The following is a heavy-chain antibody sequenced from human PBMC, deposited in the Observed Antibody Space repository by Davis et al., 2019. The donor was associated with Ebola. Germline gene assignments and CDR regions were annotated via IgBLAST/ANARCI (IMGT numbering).Heavy chain of an antibody. D-gene: IGHD1-7*01. CDR3: ARDFVNYENYYYYGMDV. V-gene: IGHV1-69*13. J-gene: IGHJ6*02. CDR1: RCTFSRYA. CDR2: IIPIFGTA. Sequence: SVPVSCQASRCTFSRYAIRWVRQAPGQGLEWMGGIIPIFGTANYAQKFQGRVTITADDSTSTAYMELSSLRSEDTAVYYCARDFVNYENYYYYGMDVWGQGTTVTVSS.